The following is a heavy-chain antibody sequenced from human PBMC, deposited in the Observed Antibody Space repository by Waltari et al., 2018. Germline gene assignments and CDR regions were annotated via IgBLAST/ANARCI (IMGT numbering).Heavy chain of an antibody. D-gene: IGHD3-10*01. J-gene: IGHJ4*02. Sequence: EVQLVESGGGLVEPGGSLRLSCGASGFTFSNAWMHWVRQAQGKGLRGLGVIKSVTDGGTTDYAAPVKGRFTMSRDDSKNTLYLQMNSLKTEDTAVYYCTQIALWFGDPVDYWGQGTLVTVSA. CDR3: TQIALWFGDPVDY. CDR2: IKSVTDGGTT. CDR1: GFTFSNAW. V-gene: IGHV3-15*07.